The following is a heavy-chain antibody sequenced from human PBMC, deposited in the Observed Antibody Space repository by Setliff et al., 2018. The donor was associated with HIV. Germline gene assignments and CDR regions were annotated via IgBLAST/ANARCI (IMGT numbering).Heavy chain of an antibody. CDR1: AFSMSSYY. D-gene: IGHD2-21*02. Sequence: PSETLSLTCSVSAFSMSSYYWSFIRQPPGKGLEWIGCVYYTGSTNYSPSLKSRVTISIDTSKNQFSLKLSSVTAADTAVYYCARGPMVTARRERAFDIWGQGTMVTVSS. CDR3: ARGPMVTARRERAFDI. J-gene: IGHJ3*02. V-gene: IGHV4-59*01. CDR2: VYYTGST.